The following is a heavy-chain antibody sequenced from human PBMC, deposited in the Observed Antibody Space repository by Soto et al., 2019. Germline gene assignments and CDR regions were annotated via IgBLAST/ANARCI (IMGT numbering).Heavy chain of an antibody. D-gene: IGHD5-12*01. J-gene: IGHJ4*02. CDR1: GFSFSRYS. Sequence: QVQLVESGGGVVQPGTSLRLSCAASGFSFSRYSMHWVRQAPGKGLEWLAVISYDGTSKYYGDSAKGRVTISRLNSNNMLYLQLNSLRAEDTAVYYCAREPYSGYIFDSWGQGTLVTLSS. CDR3: AREPYSGYIFDS. V-gene: IGHV3-30*03. CDR2: ISYDGTSK.